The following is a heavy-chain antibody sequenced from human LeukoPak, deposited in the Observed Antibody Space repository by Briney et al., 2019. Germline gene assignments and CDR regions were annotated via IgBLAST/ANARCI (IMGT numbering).Heavy chain of an antibody. CDR2: IYYSGST. Sequence: SETLSLTCTVSGGSISSSSYYWGWIRQPPGKGLEWIGSIYYSGSTYYNPSLKSRVTISVDTSKNQFSLKLSSVTAADTAVYYCARDRGTYYDILTGYYRDNDAFDIWGQGTMVTVSS. V-gene: IGHV4-39*07. CDR1: GGSISSSSYY. D-gene: IGHD3-9*01. CDR3: ARDRGTYYDILTGYYRDNDAFDI. J-gene: IGHJ3*02.